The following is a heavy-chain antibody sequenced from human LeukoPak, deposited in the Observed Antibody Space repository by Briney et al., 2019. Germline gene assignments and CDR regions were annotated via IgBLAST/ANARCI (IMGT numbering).Heavy chain of an antibody. Sequence: SETLSLTCAVYGGSFSGYYWSWIRQPPGKGLESIGEINHSGSTYYNPSLKSRVTISVDTSKNQFSLKRSSVTAADTAVYYCARAPRYSRGSLGYWGQGTLVTVSS. CDR2: INHSGST. CDR3: ARAPRYSRGSLGY. CDR1: GGSFSGYY. D-gene: IGHD6-13*01. J-gene: IGHJ4*02. V-gene: IGHV4-34*01.